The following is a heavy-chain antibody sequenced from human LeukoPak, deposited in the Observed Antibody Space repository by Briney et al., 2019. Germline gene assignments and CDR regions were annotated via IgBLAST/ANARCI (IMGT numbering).Heavy chain of an antibody. V-gene: IGHV4-34*01. CDR1: GGSFSGYY. CDR2: INHSGST. J-gene: IGHJ6*03. D-gene: IGHD6-6*01. CDR3: ARLGIAARLHYYYYYMDV. Sequence: SETLSLTCAVYGGSFSGYYWSWIRQPPGKGLEWIGEINHSGSTNYNPSLKSRVTISVDTSKNQFSLKLSSVTAADTAVYYCARLGIAARLHYYYYYMDVWGKGTTVTVSS.